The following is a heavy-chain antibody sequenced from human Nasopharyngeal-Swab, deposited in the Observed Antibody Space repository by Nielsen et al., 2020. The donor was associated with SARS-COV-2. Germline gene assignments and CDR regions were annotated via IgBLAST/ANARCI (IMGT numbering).Heavy chain of an antibody. Sequence: WIRQPPGKGLEWVSYISSSSSTIYYADSVKGRFTISRDNAKNSLYLQMNSLRDEDTAVYYCARASNSWYFGGQGTLVTVSS. CDR3: ARASNSWYF. J-gene: IGHJ4*02. CDR2: ISSSSSTI. D-gene: IGHD6-13*01. V-gene: IGHV3-48*02.